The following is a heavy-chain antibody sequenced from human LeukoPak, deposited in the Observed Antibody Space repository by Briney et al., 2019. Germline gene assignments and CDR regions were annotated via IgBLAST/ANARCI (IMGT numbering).Heavy chain of an antibody. CDR1: GGSISSYY. CDR2: IYTSGST. J-gene: IGHJ4*02. V-gene: IGHV4-4*07. CDR3: ARSSPYSSSGPRPFDY. Sequence: PSEALSLTCTVSGGSISSYYWSWIRQPAGKGLEWIGRIYTSGSTNYNPSLKSRVTMSVDTSKNQFSLKLSSVTAADTAVYYCARSSPYSSSGPRPFDYWGQGTLVTVSS. D-gene: IGHD3-22*01.